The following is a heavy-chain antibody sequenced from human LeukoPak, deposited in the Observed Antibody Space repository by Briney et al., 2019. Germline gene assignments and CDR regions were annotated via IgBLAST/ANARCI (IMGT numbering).Heavy chain of an antibody. CDR1: GGSITSDVHY. CDR2: VHTTGSL. CDR3: ARGTKSPRTTVLTSFWYFDL. D-gene: IGHD4-17*01. Sequence: SEILSLTCTVSGGSITSDVHYWNWIRQSAEKGLEWIGRVHTTGSLDYNPSLKSRVTISIDTSSNHFSLMMDSVTTTDTAVYYCARGTKSPRTTVLTSFWYFDLWGRGTLVTVSS. J-gene: IGHJ2*01. V-gene: IGHV4-61*02.